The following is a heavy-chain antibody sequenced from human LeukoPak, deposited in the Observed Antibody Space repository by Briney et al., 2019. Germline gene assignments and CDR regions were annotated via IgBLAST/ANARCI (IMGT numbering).Heavy chain of an antibody. Sequence: GASVKVSCKASGYTFTSYDINWVRQATGQGLEWMGWMNPNSGNTGYAQKFQGRVTMTRNTSISIAYMELSSLRSEDTAVYYCARVRRYCNSTSCHQGHYYYYMDVWGKGTTVTVSS. CDR1: GYTFTSYD. V-gene: IGHV1-8*01. CDR3: ARVRRYCNSTSCHQGHYYYYMDV. D-gene: IGHD2-2*01. CDR2: MNPNSGNT. J-gene: IGHJ6*03.